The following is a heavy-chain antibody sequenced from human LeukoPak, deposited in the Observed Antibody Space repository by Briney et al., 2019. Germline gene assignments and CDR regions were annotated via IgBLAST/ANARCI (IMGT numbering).Heavy chain of an antibody. CDR2: IPYDGSNK. CDR3: ARDQRAVAGYFDY. V-gene: IGHV3-30-3*01. D-gene: IGHD6-19*01. J-gene: IGHJ4*02. CDR1: GFTFSSYA. Sequence: GGSLRPSCAASGFTFSSYAMHWVRQAPGKGLEWVAVIPYDGSNKYYADSVKGRFTISRDNSKNTLYLQMNSLRAEDTAVYYCARDQRAVAGYFDYWGQGTLVTVPS.